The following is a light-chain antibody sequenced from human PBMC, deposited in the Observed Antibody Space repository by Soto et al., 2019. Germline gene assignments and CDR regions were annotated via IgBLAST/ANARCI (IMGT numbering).Light chain of an antibody. V-gene: IGKV1-5*01. Sequence: DIPMTQSPSTLSASLGDRVTISCRASQNIGRWLAWYQQKPGTAPNLLIYHASNLRGGVPSRFSGGGSGTEFTLTISSLQPDDIATYSCQQYNSYSTFGQGTKVDI. CDR1: QNIGRW. J-gene: IGKJ1*01. CDR3: QQYNSYST. CDR2: HAS.